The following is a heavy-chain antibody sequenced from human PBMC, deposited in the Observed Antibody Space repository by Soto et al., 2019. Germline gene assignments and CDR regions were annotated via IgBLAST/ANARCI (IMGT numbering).Heavy chain of an antibody. J-gene: IGHJ4*02. CDR2: IGVAGDT. D-gene: IGHD6-13*01. Sequence: EVQLVESGGGLVEPGGSLRLSCAASGFTFSSYDMHWVRQVAGKGLEWVSAIGVAGDTYYPDSVKGRFTISRETVKDSLYLQMNSLRAEDTAVYYCASGGWGSSWYEGGSRIDYWGQGTLVTVSS. V-gene: IGHV3-13*01. CDR3: ASGGWGSSWYEGGSRIDY. CDR1: GFTFSSYD.